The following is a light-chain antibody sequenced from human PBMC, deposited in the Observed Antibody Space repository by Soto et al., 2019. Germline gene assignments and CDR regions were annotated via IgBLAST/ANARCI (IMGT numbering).Light chain of an antibody. CDR2: AAS. V-gene: IGKV1-39*01. CDR3: QQSHGIPYT. CDR1: QTISTY. J-gene: IGKJ2*01. Sequence: DIPMTPSPSSLSASVGDRVTITCRASQTISTYLNWYQQEPGKAPKLLIYAASSLQSGVPSRFSGSGSGTDFTLTISSLQPEDFAAYYCQQSHGIPYTFGQGTKLEIK.